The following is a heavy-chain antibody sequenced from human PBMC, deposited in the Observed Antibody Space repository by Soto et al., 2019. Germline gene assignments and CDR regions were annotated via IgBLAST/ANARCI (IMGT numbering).Heavy chain of an antibody. CDR1: GYTFTRYG. J-gene: IGHJ6*02. V-gene: IGHV1-18*01. CDR3: AKNGQPTYYYNGMDG. CDR2: ISGYNGDT. D-gene: IGHD2-8*01. Sequence: QGQLVQSGAEVKKPGASVKVSCKASGYTFTRYGTSWVRQAPGQGLEWMGWISGYNGDTNYAQKFQGRVTMTIDTSTLTTYMELRSLTSDDTAVYYCAKNGQPTYYYNGMDGWGQGTTVTVSS.